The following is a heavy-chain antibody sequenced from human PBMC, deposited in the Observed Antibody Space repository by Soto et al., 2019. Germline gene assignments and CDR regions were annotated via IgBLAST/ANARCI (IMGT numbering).Heavy chain of an antibody. Sequence: PSETLSLTCAVYGGSFSGYYWSWIRQPPGKGLEWIGEINHSGSTNYNPSLKSRVTISVDTSKNQFSLKLSSVTAADTAVYYCARVMLAAAGLYFDYWGQGTLVTVS. J-gene: IGHJ4*02. CDR3: ARVMLAAAGLYFDY. V-gene: IGHV4-34*01. CDR2: INHSGST. D-gene: IGHD6-13*01. CDR1: GGSFSGYY.